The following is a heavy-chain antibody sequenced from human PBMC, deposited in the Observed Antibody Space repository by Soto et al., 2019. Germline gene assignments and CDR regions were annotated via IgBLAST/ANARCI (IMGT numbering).Heavy chain of an antibody. CDR2: ISGSGGST. CDR1: GFTFSSYV. CDR3: AKVCSDYYDSSGPIDY. Sequence: GGSLRLSCAASGFTFSSYVMSWVRQAPGKGLEWVSAISGSGGSTYYGDSVKGRFTISRDNSKNTLYLQMNSLRAEDTAVYYCAKVCSDYYDSSGPIDYCGQRTLVPVSS. J-gene: IGHJ4*02. D-gene: IGHD3-22*01. V-gene: IGHV3-23*01.